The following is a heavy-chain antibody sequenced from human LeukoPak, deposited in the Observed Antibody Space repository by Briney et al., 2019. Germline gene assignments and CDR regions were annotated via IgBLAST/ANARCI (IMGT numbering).Heavy chain of an antibody. CDR3: AKDPGYCSGGSCYTPFDY. D-gene: IGHD2-15*01. CDR2: ISGSGGST. V-gene: IGHV3-23*01. CDR1: GFIFSSCA. J-gene: IGHJ4*02. Sequence: GGSLRLSCATSGFIFSSCAMSWVRQAPGKGLEWVSVISGSGGSTNYAESVKGRFTISRDNSKNTLYLQMNSLRAEDTAVYYCAKDPGYCSGGSCYTPFDYWGQGTLVTVSS.